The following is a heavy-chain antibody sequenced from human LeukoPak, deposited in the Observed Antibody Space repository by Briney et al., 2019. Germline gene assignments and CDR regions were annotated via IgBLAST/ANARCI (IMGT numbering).Heavy chain of an antibody. D-gene: IGHD3-16*01. CDR2: IYYSGST. J-gene: IGHJ4*02. CDR3: ARGAVYDYVWD. V-gene: IGHV4-59*01. Sequence: PSETLSLTCTVSGGSISSYYWSWIRQPPGKGPEWIGYIYYSGSTNYNPSLKSRVTISVDTSKNQFSLKLSSVTAADTAVYYCARGAVYDYVWDWGQGTLVTVSS. CDR1: GGSISSYY.